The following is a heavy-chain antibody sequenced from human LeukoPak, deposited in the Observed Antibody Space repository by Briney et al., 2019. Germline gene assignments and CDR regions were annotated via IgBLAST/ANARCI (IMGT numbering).Heavy chain of an antibody. V-gene: IGHV3-66*01. J-gene: IGHJ4*02. D-gene: IGHD2-15*01. Sequence: GESLRLSCAASGFTVSSNYMSWVRQAPGKGLEWVSLIYSDGTTYYADSVRGRFTISRDNSKNTLDLQMNSLGVEDTAVYYCTRDRSCSGGSCYADYWGQGTRVTVSS. CDR3: TRDRSCSGGSCYADY. CDR1: GFTVSSNY. CDR2: IYSDGTT.